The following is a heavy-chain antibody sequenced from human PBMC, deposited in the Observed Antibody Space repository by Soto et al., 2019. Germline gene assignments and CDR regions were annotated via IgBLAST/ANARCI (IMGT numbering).Heavy chain of an antibody. D-gene: IGHD1-1*01. CDR3: ARVGGNWNDDYFDY. CDR1: GYTFIDHD. Sequence: GASVKVSCKASGYTFIDHDINWVRQASGQGPEWLGWMNPNSGDTGYAQNFQGRVTMTRDTSKRTAYMELSSLRSEDTAVYYCARVGGNWNDDYFDYWGQGTLVTVSS. CDR2: MNPNSGDT. J-gene: IGHJ4*02. V-gene: IGHV1-8*01.